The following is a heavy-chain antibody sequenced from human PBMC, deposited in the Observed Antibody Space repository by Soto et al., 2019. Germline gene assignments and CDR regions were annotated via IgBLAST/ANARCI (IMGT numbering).Heavy chain of an antibody. Sequence: GASVKVSCKASGGTFSSYAISWVRQAPGQGLEWMGGIIPIFGTANYAQKFQGRVTITADESTSTAYMELSSLRSEDTAVYYCARDNSSGWDPNYYYYGMDVWGQGTTVTVSS. J-gene: IGHJ6*02. CDR1: GGTFSSYA. V-gene: IGHV1-69*13. CDR2: IIPIFGTA. CDR3: ARDNSSGWDPNYYYYGMDV. D-gene: IGHD6-19*01.